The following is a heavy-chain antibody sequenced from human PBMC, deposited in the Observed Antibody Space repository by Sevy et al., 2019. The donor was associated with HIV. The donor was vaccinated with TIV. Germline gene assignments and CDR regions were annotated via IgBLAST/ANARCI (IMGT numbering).Heavy chain of an antibody. J-gene: IGHJ2*01. CDR1: GFTVSSNY. V-gene: IGHV3-66*02. CDR2: IYSGGST. D-gene: IGHD3-22*01. Sequence: GGSLRLSCAASGFTVSSNYMSWVRQAPGNGLEWVSIIYSGGSTYYADSVKGRFSISRDNSKNTLYLHMNSLRAEDTAVYYCARAGAEVVVLDWYFGLWGRGTLVTVSS. CDR3: ARAGAEVVVLDWYFGL.